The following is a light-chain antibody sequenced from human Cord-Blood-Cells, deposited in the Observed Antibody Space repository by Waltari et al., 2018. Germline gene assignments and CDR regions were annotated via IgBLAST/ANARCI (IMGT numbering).Light chain of an antibody. CDR1: QSISSY. Sequence: DLQLTQPPSSLSASVRDRVTITCRASQSISSYLNWDQQKTGKAPKRLIYAASSLQSGVPSRFSGSGSGTDFTLTISSLQPEDFATYYCQQSYSTPYTFGQGTKLEIK. CDR3: QQSYSTPYT. CDR2: AAS. V-gene: IGKV1-39*01. J-gene: IGKJ2*01.